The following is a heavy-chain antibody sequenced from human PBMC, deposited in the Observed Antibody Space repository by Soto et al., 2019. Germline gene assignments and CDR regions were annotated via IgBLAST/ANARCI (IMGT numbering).Heavy chain of an antibody. CDR3: ARRLANPDTFDI. CDR1: GGSISSRIYY. CDR2: IYYSGST. Sequence: QVQLQESGPGLVKPSQTLSLTCTVSGGSISSRIYYWNWIRQPPGKGLEWIGYIYYSGSTHYNPSLKSRVAISGDTSKNQFSLKLSSVTAADAAVYYCARRLANPDTFDISGQGTMVTVSS. J-gene: IGHJ3*02. V-gene: IGHV4-31*03.